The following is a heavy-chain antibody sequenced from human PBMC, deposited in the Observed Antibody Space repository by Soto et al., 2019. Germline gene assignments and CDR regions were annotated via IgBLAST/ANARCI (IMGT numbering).Heavy chain of an antibody. D-gene: IGHD4-17*01. CDR1: GYSFTSYW. V-gene: IGHV5-10-1*01. CDR3: ARADFYTDYGGNSGWNPKRRNYYYGMDV. J-gene: IGHJ6*02. Sequence: PGESLKISCKGSGYSFTSYWISWVRHMPGKGLEWMGRIDPSDSYTNYSPSFQGHVTISADKSISTAYLQWSSLKASDTAMYYCARADFYTDYGGNSGWNPKRRNYYYGMDVWGQGTTVTVSS. CDR2: IDPSDSYT.